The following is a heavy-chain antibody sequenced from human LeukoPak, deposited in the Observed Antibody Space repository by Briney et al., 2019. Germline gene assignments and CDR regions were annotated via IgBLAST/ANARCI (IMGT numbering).Heavy chain of an antibody. CDR3: ASTYYYDSSGSSDAFDI. Sequence: GESLKISCKGSGYSFTSYWIGWVRQMPGKGLEWMGIIYPGDSDTRYSPSFQGQVTISADTSIRTAYLQWSSLKASDTAMYYCASTYYYDSSGSSDAFDIWGQGTMVTVSS. CDR2: IYPGDSDT. D-gene: IGHD3-22*01. J-gene: IGHJ3*02. CDR1: GYSFTSYW. V-gene: IGHV5-51*01.